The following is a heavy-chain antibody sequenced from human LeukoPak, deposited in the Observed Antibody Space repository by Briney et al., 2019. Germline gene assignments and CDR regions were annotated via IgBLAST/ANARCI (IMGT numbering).Heavy chain of an antibody. CDR3: AKDDCSGGSCYSDWFDP. CDR2: ISYDGSNK. Sequence: GGSLRLSCAASGFTFSGSAMHWVRQAPGKGLEWVAVISYDGSNKYYADSVKGRFTISRDNSKNTLYLQMNSLRAEDTAVYYCAKDDCSGGSCYSDWFDPWGQGTLVTVSS. CDR1: GFTFSGSA. V-gene: IGHV3-30*04. D-gene: IGHD2-15*01. J-gene: IGHJ5*02.